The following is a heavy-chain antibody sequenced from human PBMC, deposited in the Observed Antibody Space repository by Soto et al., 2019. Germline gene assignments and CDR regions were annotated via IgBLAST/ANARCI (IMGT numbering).Heavy chain of an antibody. J-gene: IGHJ5*02. D-gene: IGHD3-9*01. CDR2: VYYSGTT. Sequence: SETLSLTCTVSNGSISTYYWTWVRQPPGKGLEWIGYVYYSGTTNYNPSLKSRVGMSIDTSKNQFSLELKSVTAADTATYYCVRDYLLTGFDPWGQGTLVTVSS. CDR1: NGSISTYY. V-gene: IGHV4-59*01. CDR3: VRDYLLTGFDP.